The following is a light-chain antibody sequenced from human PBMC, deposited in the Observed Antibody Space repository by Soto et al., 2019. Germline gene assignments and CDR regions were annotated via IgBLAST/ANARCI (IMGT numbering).Light chain of an antibody. CDR1: ESVSSN. J-gene: IGKJ1*01. CDR3: QQYRSWPRT. Sequence: EIVMTQSPGTLSVSPGERATLSCGASESVSSNLAWYQQKPGQAPRLLIYGASTRATDMPGTFSGRGSGTEFTLTISSLRPEDFGVYYCQQYRSWPRTFGQGTKVDIK. CDR2: GAS. V-gene: IGKV3-15*01.